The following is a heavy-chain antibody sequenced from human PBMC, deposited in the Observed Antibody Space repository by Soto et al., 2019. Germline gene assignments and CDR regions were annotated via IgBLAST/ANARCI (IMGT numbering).Heavy chain of an antibody. V-gene: IGHV1-8*01. Sequence: QVQLVQSGAEMKKPAASVKVSCKASGYTFTRYDINWVRQGTGQGLEWMRWMNPNSGNTGYAQKFHGRVTMTRNTSISTAYTELSSLRSADTVVYYCARESRLVPPSSVQRIVDTVCS. CDR2: MNPNSGNT. J-gene: IGHJ5*02. D-gene: IGHD6-19*01. CDR1: GYTFTRYD. CDR3: ARESRLVPPS.